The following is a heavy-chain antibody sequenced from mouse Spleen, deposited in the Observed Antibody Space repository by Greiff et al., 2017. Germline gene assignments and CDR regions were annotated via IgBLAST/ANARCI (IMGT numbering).Heavy chain of an antibody. CDR3: ARKLGYAMDY. V-gene: IGHV5-17*01. CDR2: ISSGSSTI. Sequence: EVQRVESGGGLVKPGGSLKLSCAASGFTFRDYGMHWVRQAPEKGLEWVAYISSGSSTIYYADTVKGRFTISRDNAKNTLFLQMTSLRSEDTAMYYCARKLGYAMDYWGQGTSVTVSS. D-gene: IGHD4-1*01. CDR1: GFTFRDYG. J-gene: IGHJ4*01.